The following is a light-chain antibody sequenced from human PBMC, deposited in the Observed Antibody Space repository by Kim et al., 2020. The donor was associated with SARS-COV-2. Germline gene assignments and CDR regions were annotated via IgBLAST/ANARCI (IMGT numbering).Light chain of an antibody. V-gene: IGKV3-15*01. J-gene: IGKJ1*01. CDR3: QQYNNWPWT. CDR2: GPS. CDR1: LSVSSK. Sequence: VSPGERATLSCRASLSVSSKLAWYKQKPGQAPRLLIYGPSTRATGIPARFSGSGSGTEFTLTISSLQSEDFAVYYCQQYNNWPWTFGQGTKVDIK.